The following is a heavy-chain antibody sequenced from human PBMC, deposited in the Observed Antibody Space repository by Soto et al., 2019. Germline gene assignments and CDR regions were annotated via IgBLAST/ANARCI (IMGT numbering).Heavy chain of an antibody. CDR3: ARVGMTRVGWFDP. D-gene: IGHD4-4*01. V-gene: IGHV1-69*06. J-gene: IGHJ5*02. CDR2: IIPICGTA. CDR1: GGTFSSYA. Sequence: QVQLVQSGAEVKKPGSSVKVSCKASGGTFSSYAISWVRQAPGQGLEWMGGIIPICGTANYAQEFQGRVTITADKSTSTAYMELRSLRSEDTAVYYCARVGMTRVGWFDPWGQGTLVTVSS.